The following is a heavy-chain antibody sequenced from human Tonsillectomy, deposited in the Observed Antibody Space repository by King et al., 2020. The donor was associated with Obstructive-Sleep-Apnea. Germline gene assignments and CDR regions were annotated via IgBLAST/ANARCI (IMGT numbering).Heavy chain of an antibody. CDR1: GGSISSTNW. V-gene: IGHV4-4*02. D-gene: IGHD5-24*01. CDR3: ARVTWRPNYYGSDV. CDR2: IYHSGNT. Sequence: QLQESGPGLVKPSGTLSLTCAVSGGSISSTNWWNWVRQPPGKGLEWIGEIYHSGNTNYNPSLKSRVTISVDKSKSQFSLNLNSVTAADTAVYYCARVTWRPNYYGSDVWGQGTTVTVSS. J-gene: IGHJ6*02.